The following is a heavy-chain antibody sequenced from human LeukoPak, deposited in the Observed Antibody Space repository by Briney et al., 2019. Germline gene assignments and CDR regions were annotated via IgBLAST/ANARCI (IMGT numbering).Heavy chain of an antibody. CDR2: IYYSGST. CDR3: ARGSIARY. D-gene: IGHD2-2*01. V-gene: IGHV4-59*01. CDR1: GGSISSYY. Sequence: PSETLSLTCTVSGGSISSYYWSWIRQPPGKGLEWIGYIYYSGSTNYNPSLKSRVTISVDTSKNQFSLKLSSVTAADTAVYYCARGSIARYWGQGTLVTVSS. J-gene: IGHJ4*02.